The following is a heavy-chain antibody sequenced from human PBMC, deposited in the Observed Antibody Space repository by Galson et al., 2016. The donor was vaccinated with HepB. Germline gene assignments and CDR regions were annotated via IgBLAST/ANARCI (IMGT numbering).Heavy chain of an antibody. V-gene: IGHV3-7*03. CDR3: ATCSSTNFMGSFLEYYFDY. CDR1: GFTFSTYW. J-gene: IGHJ4*02. D-gene: IGHD2-2*01. CDR2: IHHEGSEK. Sequence: SLRLSCAASGFTFSTYWMTWVRQTPGKGLEWVANIHHEGSEKYYVESVKGRFTISRDDARNSLSLEMNSLSAEDTAVYYCATCSSTNFMGSFLEYYFDYWGQGTLVTVSS.